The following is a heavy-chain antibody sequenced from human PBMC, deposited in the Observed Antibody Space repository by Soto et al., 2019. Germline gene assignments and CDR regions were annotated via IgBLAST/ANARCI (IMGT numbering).Heavy chain of an antibody. J-gene: IGHJ4*02. Sequence: GGSLRLSCAASGFTFSSYGMHWVRQAPGKGLQWVAVIWYDGSNKYYADSVKGRFTISRDNSKNTLYLQMNSLRAEDTAVYYCARDQGRGYNYGFDYWGQGTLVTSPQ. CDR1: GFTFSSYG. V-gene: IGHV3-33*01. CDR3: ARDQGRGYNYGFDY. D-gene: IGHD5-18*01. CDR2: IWYDGSNK.